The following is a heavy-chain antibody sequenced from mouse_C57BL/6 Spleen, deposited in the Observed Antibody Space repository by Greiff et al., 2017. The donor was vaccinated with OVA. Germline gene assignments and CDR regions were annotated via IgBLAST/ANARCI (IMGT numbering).Heavy chain of an antibody. CDR2: IHPNSGST. CDR3: ARSNSNRNYFDY. Sequence: QVQLQQPGAELVKPGASVKLSCKASGYTFTSYWMHWVKQRPGQGLEWIGMIHPNSGSTNYNEKFKSKATLTVDKSSSTAYMQLSSLTSEDSAVYYCARSNSNRNYFDYWGQGTTLTVSS. CDR1: GYTFTSYW. J-gene: IGHJ2*01. V-gene: IGHV1-64*01. D-gene: IGHD2-5*01.